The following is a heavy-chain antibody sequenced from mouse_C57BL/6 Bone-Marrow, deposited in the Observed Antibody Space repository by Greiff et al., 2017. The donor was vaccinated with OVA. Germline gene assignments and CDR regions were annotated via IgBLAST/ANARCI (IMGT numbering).Heavy chain of an antibody. V-gene: IGHV3-5*01. CDR2: IYYSGTI. J-gene: IGHJ4*01. Sequence: EVKLLESGPGLVKPSQTVFLTCTVTGISITTGNYRWSWIRQFPGNKLEWIGYIYYSGTITYNPSLTSRTTITRDTPKNQFFLEMNSLTAEDTATYYCARDDGYDGWYAMDYWGQGTSVTVSS. CDR3: ARDDGYDGWYAMDY. D-gene: IGHD2-2*01. CDR1: GISITTGNYR.